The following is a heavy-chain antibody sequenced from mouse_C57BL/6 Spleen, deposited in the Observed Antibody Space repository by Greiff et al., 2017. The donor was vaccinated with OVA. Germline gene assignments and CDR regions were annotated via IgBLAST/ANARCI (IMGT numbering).Heavy chain of an antibody. CDR3: ARGGY. CDR1: GYAFTNYL. Sequence: QVQLQQSGAELVRPGPSVKVSCKASGYAFTNYLIEWVKQRPGQGLEWIGVINPGSGGTNYNEKFKGKATLTADKSSSTANTQLSSLTAEDAAVYFCARGGYWGQGTTLTVSS. V-gene: IGHV1-54*01. CDR2: INPGSGGT. J-gene: IGHJ2*01.